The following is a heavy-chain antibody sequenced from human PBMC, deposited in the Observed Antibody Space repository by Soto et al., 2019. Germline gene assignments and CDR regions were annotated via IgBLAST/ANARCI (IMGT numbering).Heavy chain of an antibody. CDR3: TTIVTSITIFGVVFPVYYGMDV. Sequence: GGSLRLSCAAAGFTFSNAWMSWVRQAPGKGLEWVGRIKSKTDGGTTDYAAPVKGRFTISRDDSKNTLYLQMNSLKTEDTAVYYCTTIVTSITIFGVVFPVYYGMDVWGQGTTVTVSS. CDR1: GFTFSNAW. CDR2: IKSKTDGGTT. J-gene: IGHJ6*02. D-gene: IGHD3-3*01. V-gene: IGHV3-15*01.